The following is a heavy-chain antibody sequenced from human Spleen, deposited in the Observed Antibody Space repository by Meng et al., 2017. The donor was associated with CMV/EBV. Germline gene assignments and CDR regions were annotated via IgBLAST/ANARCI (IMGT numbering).Heavy chain of an antibody. CDR2: VNHRGST. CDR1: GAPITSYF. Sequence: TLSLTCAVSGAPITSYFWTWVRQPPGKGLEWIGEVNHRGSTNYNPSLKSRVSMSADTSKNEISLRLTSVTAADSAVYYCARLLAAEAYWGQGALVTVSS. D-gene: IGHD6-13*01. CDR3: ARLLAAEAY. V-gene: IGHV4-34*01. J-gene: IGHJ4*02.